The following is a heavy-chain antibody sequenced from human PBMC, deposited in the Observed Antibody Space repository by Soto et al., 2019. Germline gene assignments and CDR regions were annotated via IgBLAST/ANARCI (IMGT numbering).Heavy chain of an antibody. J-gene: IGHJ5*02. V-gene: IGHV4-59*11. CDR3: ARERGDVDIVATINWFDP. Sequence: SETLSLTCTVSGASISGHYWGWFRQPPGKRPEWIGYMHYTGSTNYNPSLQSRVAISLDTSKNQYSLNLISVTAADTAVYYCARERGDVDIVATINWFDPWGQGTLVTVSS. D-gene: IGHD5-12*01. CDR2: MHYTGST. CDR1: GASISGHY.